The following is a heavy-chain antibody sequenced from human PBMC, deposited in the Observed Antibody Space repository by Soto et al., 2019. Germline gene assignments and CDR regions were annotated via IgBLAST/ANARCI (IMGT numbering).Heavy chain of an antibody. Sequence: ASVKVSCKASGYTFTNYGVSWVRQAPGQGLEWMGWIGGYKGNTNYAQKLQGRVTLTTDTSTSTAYMELRSLRSDDTAVYYCARVDYGDYGWYFDLWGRGTLVTVSS. J-gene: IGHJ2*01. V-gene: IGHV1-18*01. CDR3: ARVDYGDYGWYFDL. D-gene: IGHD4-17*01. CDR1: GYTFTNYG. CDR2: IGGYKGNT.